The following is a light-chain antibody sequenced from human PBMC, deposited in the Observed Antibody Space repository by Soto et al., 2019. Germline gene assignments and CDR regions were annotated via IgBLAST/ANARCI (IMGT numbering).Light chain of an antibody. J-gene: IGLJ3*02. V-gene: IGLV2-14*01. CDR3: SSYTSSSIWV. CDR1: SSEVGGYNY. CDR2: DVS. Sequence: QSALTQPASVSGSPGQSITISLTGTSSEVGGYNYVSWYQQHPGKAPKLMIYDVSNRPSGVSNRFSGSKSGNTASLTISGLEAEDEADYYWSSYTSSSIWVFGGGTKLTVL.